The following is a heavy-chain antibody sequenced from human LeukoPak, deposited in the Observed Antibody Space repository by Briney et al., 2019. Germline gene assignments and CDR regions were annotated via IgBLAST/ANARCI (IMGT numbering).Heavy chain of an antibody. V-gene: IGHV3-74*01. D-gene: IGHD3-16*01. J-gene: IGHJ4*02. CDR1: GFTFSSYG. Sequence: PGGSLRLSCAASGFTFSSYGMHWVRQGPGKGLAWVSRINSDGSTTNYADSVKGRFTISRDNAKNTLYLQMNSLRAEDTAVYYCVRVDGGYWGQGTLVTVSS. CDR2: INSDGSTT. CDR3: VRVDGGY.